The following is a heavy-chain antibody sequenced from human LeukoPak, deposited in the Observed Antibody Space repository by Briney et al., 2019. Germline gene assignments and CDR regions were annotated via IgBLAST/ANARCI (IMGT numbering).Heavy chain of an antibody. D-gene: IGHD3-22*01. CDR2: IWYDGSDK. CDR3: ARGRGLGSGSYYYYFDS. CDR1: GFIFSTHG. V-gene: IGHV3-33*01. Sequence: GGPLRLSCAASGFIFSTHGMHWVRQAPGKGLEWVAVIWYDGSDKYYADSVKGRFTISRDNSKNTLYLQMDSLRAEDTAVYYCARGRGLGSGSYYYYFDSWGQGILVTVSS. J-gene: IGHJ4*02.